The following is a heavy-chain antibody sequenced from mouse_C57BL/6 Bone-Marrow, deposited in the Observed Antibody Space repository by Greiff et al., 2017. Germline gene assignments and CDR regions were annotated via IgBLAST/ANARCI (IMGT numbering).Heavy chain of an antibody. CDR1: GYTFTSYW. CDR2: IDPSDSET. CDR3: ARGYVADYAMDY. D-gene: IGHD2-2*01. J-gene: IGHJ4*01. V-gene: IGHV1-52*01. Sequence: VQLQQPGAELVRPGSSVKLSCKASGYTFTSYWMHWVKQRPIQGLEWIGNIDPSDSETHYNQKFKDKATLTVDKSSSTAYMQLSSLTSEDSAVYYCARGYVADYAMDYWGQGTSVTVSS.